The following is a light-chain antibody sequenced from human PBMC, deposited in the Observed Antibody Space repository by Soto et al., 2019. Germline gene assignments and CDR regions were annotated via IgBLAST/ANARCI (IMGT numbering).Light chain of an antibody. CDR3: QQYGSSLYT. J-gene: IGKJ2*01. Sequence: EIVLTQSPDTLSLSPGESATLSCRASLSVTSNYLAWYQQIPGQAPRLLIYDASRRATGIPDRFSGSGSGTDFTLTISRLEPEDFAVYYCQQYGSSLYTFGQGTKLEIK. V-gene: IGKV3-20*01. CDR2: DAS. CDR1: LSVTSNY.